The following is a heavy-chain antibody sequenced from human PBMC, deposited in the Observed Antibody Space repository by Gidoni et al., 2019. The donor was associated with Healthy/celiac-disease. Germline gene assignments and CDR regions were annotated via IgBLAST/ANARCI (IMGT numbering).Heavy chain of an antibody. CDR3: ARPDGSGAFDI. Sequence: QVQLQESGPGLVKPSQTLSLTCTVSGGSISSGSYYWSWIRQPAGKGLEWIGRIYTSGSTNYNPSLKSQVTISVDTSKNQFSLKLSSVTAADTAVYYCARPDGSGAFDIWGQGTMVTVSS. J-gene: IGHJ3*02. CDR1: GGSISSGSYY. CDR2: IYTSGST. V-gene: IGHV4-61*02. D-gene: IGHD3-3*01.